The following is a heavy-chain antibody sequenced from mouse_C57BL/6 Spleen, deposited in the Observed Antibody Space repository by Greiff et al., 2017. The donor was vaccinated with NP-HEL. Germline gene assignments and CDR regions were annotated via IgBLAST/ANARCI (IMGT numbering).Heavy chain of an antibody. CDR3: ARRDDYDVYAMDY. Sequence: VQLQESGAELVKPGASVKLSCKASGYTFTSYWMHWVKQRPGQGLEWIGMIHPNSGSTNYNEKFKSKATLTVDKSSSTAYMQLSSLTSEDSAVYYCARRDDYDVYAMDYWGQGTSVTVSS. D-gene: IGHD2-4*01. CDR2: IHPNSGST. J-gene: IGHJ4*01. V-gene: IGHV1-64*01. CDR1: GYTFTSYW.